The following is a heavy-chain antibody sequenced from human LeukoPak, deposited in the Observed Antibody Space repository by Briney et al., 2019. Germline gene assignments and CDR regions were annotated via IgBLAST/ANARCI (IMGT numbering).Heavy chain of an antibody. CDR2: INHSGST. J-gene: IGHJ5*02. CDR3: ARDVNNKKVEAFDP. Sequence: SETLSLTCAVYGGSFSGYYWSWIRQPPGKGLEWIGEINHSGSTNYNPSLKSRVTMSADTSKNQFSLNLSSVTAADTAVYYCARDVNNKKVEAFDPWGQGTLITVSS. V-gene: IGHV4-34*01. CDR1: GGSFSGYY. D-gene: IGHD1/OR15-1a*01.